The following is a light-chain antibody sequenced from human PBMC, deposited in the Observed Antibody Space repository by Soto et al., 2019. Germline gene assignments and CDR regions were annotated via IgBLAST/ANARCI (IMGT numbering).Light chain of an antibody. J-gene: IGLJ1*01. CDR2: DVS. CDR3: SSYTSSSTSV. Sequence: QSVLTQPASVSGSPGQSITISCTGTSSDVGGYNYVSWYQQHPGKAPKLMIYDVSNRPSGVSNRFSGSKSGNTASLTISGLQAEDAAHYYCSSYTSSSTSVFGTGTKVTVL. V-gene: IGLV2-14*01. CDR1: SSDVGGYNY.